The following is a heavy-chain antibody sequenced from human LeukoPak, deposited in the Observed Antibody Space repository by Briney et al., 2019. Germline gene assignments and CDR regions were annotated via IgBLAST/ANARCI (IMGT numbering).Heavy chain of an antibody. D-gene: IGHD6-13*01. CDR2: ISSSSSTI. Sequence: GGSLRLSCAASGFTFSSYSMNRVRQAPGKGLEWVSYISSSSSTIYYADSVKGRFTISRDNAKNSLYLQMNSLRAEDTAVYYCARDWGYSSSWSPFDYWGQGTLVTVSS. J-gene: IGHJ4*02. V-gene: IGHV3-48*01. CDR1: GFTFSSYS. CDR3: ARDWGYSSSWSPFDY.